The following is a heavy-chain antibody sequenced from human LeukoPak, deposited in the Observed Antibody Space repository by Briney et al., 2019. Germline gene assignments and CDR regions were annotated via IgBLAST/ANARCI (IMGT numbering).Heavy chain of an antibody. Sequence: GGSLRLSCAASGFTFSTYYMSWVRQAPGTGLEWVANIKQDGSEKYYVDSVKGRFTISRDNAKNSLYLQMNSLRAEDTAVYYCARDQSSVAGTTYNWFDPWGQGTLVTVSS. CDR3: ARDQSSVAGTTYNWFDP. CDR2: IKQDGSEK. J-gene: IGHJ5*02. D-gene: IGHD6-19*01. CDR1: GFTFSTYY. V-gene: IGHV3-7*01.